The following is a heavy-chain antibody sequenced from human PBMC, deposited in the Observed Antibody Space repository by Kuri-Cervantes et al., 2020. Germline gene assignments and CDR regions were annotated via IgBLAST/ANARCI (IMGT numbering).Heavy chain of an antibody. CDR2: ISFDGRNS. J-gene: IGHJ4*02. V-gene: IGHV3-30*04. D-gene: IGHD3-22*01. CDR3: VRDPWRADISGRKRPFDY. CDR1: GFIFSDYA. Sequence: GESLNISWAASGFIFSDYAIDWVRQAPGKVLEWVTIISFDGRNSKYADSVKGRFTISRDNAKNVVYLQMDRLRVEDTAVYYCVRDPWRADISGRKRPFDYWGQGIQVTVSS.